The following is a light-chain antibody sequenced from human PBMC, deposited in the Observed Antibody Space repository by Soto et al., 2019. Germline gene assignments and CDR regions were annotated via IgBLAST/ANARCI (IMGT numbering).Light chain of an antibody. CDR1: QSVSSSY. V-gene: IGKV3-20*01. J-gene: IGKJ1*01. CDR3: QQYGSSIRWT. CDR2: GAS. Sequence: EIVLTQSPGTLSLSPGERATLSCRASQSVSSSYLAWYQQKPGQAPRLLIYGASSRATGIPARFSGSGSGTDFTLTISRLEPEDFAVYYCQQYGSSIRWTFGQGTKV.